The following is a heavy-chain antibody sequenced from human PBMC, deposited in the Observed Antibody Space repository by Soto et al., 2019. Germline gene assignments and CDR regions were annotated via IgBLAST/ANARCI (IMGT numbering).Heavy chain of an antibody. V-gene: IGHV4-34*01. Sequence: SETLSLTCAVYGGSFSGYYWSWIRQPPGKGLEWIGEINHSGSTNYNPSLKSRVTISVDTSKNQFSLKLSSVTAADTAVYYCARAKRAAAGKPAPGWFDPWGQGTLLTVSS. CDR2: INHSGST. CDR1: GGSFSGYY. D-gene: IGHD6-13*01. J-gene: IGHJ5*02. CDR3: ARAKRAAAGKPAPGWFDP.